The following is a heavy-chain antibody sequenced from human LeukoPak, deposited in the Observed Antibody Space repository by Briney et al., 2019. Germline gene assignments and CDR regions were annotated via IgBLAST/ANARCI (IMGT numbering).Heavy chain of an antibody. Sequence: SVKVSCKASGYTLTNFAINWVRQAPGQGLEWMGGIIPIFGTANYAQKFQGRVTITADESTSTAYMELSSLRSEDTAVYYCARKPIAAAGTGFDYWGQGTLVTVSS. CDR2: IIPIFGTA. J-gene: IGHJ4*02. CDR3: ARKPIAAAGTGFDY. CDR1: GYTLTNFA. D-gene: IGHD6-13*01. V-gene: IGHV1-69*13.